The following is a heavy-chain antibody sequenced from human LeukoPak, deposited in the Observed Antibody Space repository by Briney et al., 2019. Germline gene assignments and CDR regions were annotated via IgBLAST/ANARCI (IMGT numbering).Heavy chain of an antibody. CDR3: ARARNYYDSSDYYYEGDAFDI. D-gene: IGHD3-22*01. CDR2: IYYSGST. V-gene: IGHV4-61*10. J-gene: IGHJ3*02. Sequence: PSQALSLTCTVSGGSISSGSYYWSWIRQPAGKGLECIGFIYYSGSTNYNPSLKSRVTISVDTSKNQFSLKLSSVTAADTAVYYCARARNYYDSSDYYYEGDAFDIWGQGTMVTVSS. CDR1: GGSISSGSYY.